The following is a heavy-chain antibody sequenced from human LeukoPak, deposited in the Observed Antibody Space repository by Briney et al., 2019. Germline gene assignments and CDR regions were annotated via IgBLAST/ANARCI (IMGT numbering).Heavy chain of an antibody. CDR2: IYSGGST. Sequence: PGGSLRLSCAASGFTFSDYAMSWVRQAPGKGLERVSVIYSGGSTYYADSVKGRFTISRDNSKNTLYLQMNSLRAEDTAVYYCAREREFDIWGQGTMVTVSS. D-gene: IGHD1-26*01. V-gene: IGHV3-66*01. J-gene: IGHJ3*02. CDR3: AREREFDI. CDR1: GFTFSDYA.